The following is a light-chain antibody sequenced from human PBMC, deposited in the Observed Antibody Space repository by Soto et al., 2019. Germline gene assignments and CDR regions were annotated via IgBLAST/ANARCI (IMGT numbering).Light chain of an antibody. Sequence: QSVLTQPPSASGTPGQRVTISCSGSSSNIGSNYVYWYQQLPGTAPKLLIYRNNQRPSGVPYRFSGSKSGTSASLAISGLRSEDEADYYCAAWDDSLSGLHVVFGGGTKLTVL. CDR3: AAWDDSLSGLHVV. V-gene: IGLV1-47*01. CDR2: RNN. J-gene: IGLJ2*01. CDR1: SSNIGSNY.